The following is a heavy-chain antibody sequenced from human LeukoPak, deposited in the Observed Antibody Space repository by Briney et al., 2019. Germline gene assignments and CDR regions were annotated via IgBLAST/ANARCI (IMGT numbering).Heavy chain of an antibody. D-gene: IGHD3-10*01. V-gene: IGHV4-30-2*01. CDR1: GGSISSGGYY. CDR2: IYHSGST. Sequence: TSETLSLTCTVSGGSISSGGYYWSWIRQPPGKGLEWIGHIYHSGSTYYNPSLKSRVTISVDRSKNQFSLKLSSVTAADTAVYYCARDRGDMVRGVNGAFDIWGQGTMVTVSS. J-gene: IGHJ3*02. CDR3: ARDRGDMVRGVNGAFDI.